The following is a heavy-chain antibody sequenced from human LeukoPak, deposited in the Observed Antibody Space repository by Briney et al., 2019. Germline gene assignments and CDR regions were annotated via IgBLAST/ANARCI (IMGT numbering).Heavy chain of an antibody. CDR3: AKTALWDGSGHYYYMDV. Sequence: GGSLRLSCAASGFTFDDYGMSWVRQAPGKGLEWVSGINWNGGSTGYADSVKGRFTISRDNSKNTLYLQMNSLRAEDTAVYYCAKTALWDGSGHYYYMDVWGKGTTVTISS. CDR2: INWNGGST. J-gene: IGHJ6*03. D-gene: IGHD2-15*01. V-gene: IGHV3-20*04. CDR1: GFTFDDYG.